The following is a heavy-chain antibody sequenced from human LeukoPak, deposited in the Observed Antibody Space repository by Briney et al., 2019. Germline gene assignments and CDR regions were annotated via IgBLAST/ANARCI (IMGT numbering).Heavy chain of an antibody. CDR3: ARVLRYCSGGNCYSGGLGYMDV. CDR2: ISRSGSTK. Sequence: GGSLRLSCAASGFTFSSYEMNWVRQAPGKGLEWVSSISRSGSTKYYADSVKGRFTISRDNAKNSLFLQMNSLRAEDTAVYYCARVLRYCSGGNCYSGGLGYMDVWGKGTTVTISS. CDR1: GFTFSSYE. V-gene: IGHV3-48*03. D-gene: IGHD2-15*01. J-gene: IGHJ6*03.